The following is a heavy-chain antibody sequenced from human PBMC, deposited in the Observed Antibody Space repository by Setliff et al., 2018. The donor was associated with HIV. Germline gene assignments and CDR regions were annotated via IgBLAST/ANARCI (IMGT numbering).Heavy chain of an antibody. J-gene: IGHJ6*03. D-gene: IGHD6-13*01. CDR3: ARAQYSSSWNYYYYYMDV. Sequence: ASVKVSCKASGYSFTSSGVSWVRQAPGQGLEWMGWINIRNGNTNYAQKFQGRVTMTTDTSTSTAYMELRSLRSDGTAVYYCARAQYSSSWNYYYYYMDVWGKGTTVTV. V-gene: IGHV1-18*01. CDR1: GYSFTSSG. CDR2: INIRNGNT.